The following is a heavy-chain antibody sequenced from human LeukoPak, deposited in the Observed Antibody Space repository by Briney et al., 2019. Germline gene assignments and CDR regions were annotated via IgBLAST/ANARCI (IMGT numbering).Heavy chain of an antibody. Sequence: PLASVKVSCTASGYTFTSYYMHWVRQAPGQGLEWMGIINPSGGSTSYAQKFQGRVTMTRDTSTSTVYMELSSLRSEDTAVYYCARGSDPITMIVVVHTALDYWGQGTLVTVSS. D-gene: IGHD3-22*01. V-gene: IGHV1-46*01. CDR1: GYTFTSYY. J-gene: IGHJ4*02. CDR3: ARGSDPITMIVVVHTALDY. CDR2: INPSGGST.